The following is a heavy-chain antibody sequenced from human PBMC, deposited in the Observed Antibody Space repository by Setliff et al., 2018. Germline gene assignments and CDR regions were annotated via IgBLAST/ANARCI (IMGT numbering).Heavy chain of an antibody. J-gene: IGHJ5*02. CDR1: GGSIDSGDYC. V-gene: IGHV4-30-4*08. CDR2: IYFSGST. D-gene: IGHD6-19*01. Sequence: SETLSPTWPLSGGSIDSGDYCWNWIRQPPGKGLEWLGYIYFSGSTYYNPSLKNRVTISLDPSKNQFTLKLNSVTAADTALYFCAREVAGTYHYFDPWGQGTLVTVSS. CDR3: AREVAGTYHYFDP.